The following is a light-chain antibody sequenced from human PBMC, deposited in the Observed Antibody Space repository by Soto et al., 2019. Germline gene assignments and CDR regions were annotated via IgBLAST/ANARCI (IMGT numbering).Light chain of an antibody. V-gene: IGKV1-5*03. CDR1: QTISSW. CDR3: QHYNSYSEA. J-gene: IGKJ1*01. Sequence: IQVSLSPASLSASEGDRVTITCRASQTISSWLAWYQQKPGKAPKLLIYKASTLKSGVPSRFSGSGSGTEFTLTISSLQPDDFATYYCQHYNSYSEAFGQGTKVDI. CDR2: KAS.